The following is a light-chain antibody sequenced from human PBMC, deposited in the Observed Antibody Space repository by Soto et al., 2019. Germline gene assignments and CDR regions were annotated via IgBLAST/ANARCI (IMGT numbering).Light chain of an antibody. CDR1: QSVSASQ. CDR3: QQYTQSLWT. V-gene: IGKV3-20*01. CDR2: GIS. J-gene: IGKJ1*01. Sequence: PGARAPLSCRTSQSVSASQLAWYQQKPGQAPRLLIYGISKRAAGIPDRFTGSGSGTDFTLTIDGLEPEDFAVYYCQQYTQSLWTFGQGTKVDIK.